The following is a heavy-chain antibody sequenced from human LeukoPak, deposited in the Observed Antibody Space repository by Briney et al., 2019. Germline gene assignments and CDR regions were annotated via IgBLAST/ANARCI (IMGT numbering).Heavy chain of an antibody. J-gene: IGHJ6*03. CDR2: IYYSDST. Sequence: SETLSLTCTVSGGSISSSSYYWGWIRQPPGKGLEWIGRIYYSDSTYYHPSLKSRVTISVNTSKNQFSLTLRSVTGADTAVYYCARTTEGGYTYDYFYYSYMDVWGKGTTVTISS. CDR1: GGSISSSSYY. CDR3: ARTTEGGYTYDYFYYSYMDV. V-gene: IGHV4-39*07. D-gene: IGHD5-18*01.